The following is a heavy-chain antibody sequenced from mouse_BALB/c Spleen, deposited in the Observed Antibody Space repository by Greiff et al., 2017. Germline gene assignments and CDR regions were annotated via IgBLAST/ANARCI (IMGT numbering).Heavy chain of an antibody. J-gene: IGHJ2*01. CDR3: ARDRRVITTEAFDY. CDR1: GFTFTAYY. Sequence: EVKLVESGGGLVQPGGSLRLSCATSGFTFTAYYMSWVRQPPGKALEWLGFIRNKANGYTTEYSASVKGRFTISRDNSQSILYLQMNTLRAEDNATYYCARDRRVITTEAFDYWGQGTALTVSS. CDR2: IRNKANGYTT. D-gene: IGHD1-1*01. V-gene: IGHV7-3*02.